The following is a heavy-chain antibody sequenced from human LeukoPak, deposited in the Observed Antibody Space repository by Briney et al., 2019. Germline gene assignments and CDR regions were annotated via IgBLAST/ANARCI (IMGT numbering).Heavy chain of an antibody. D-gene: IGHD4-17*01. CDR3: AKGFFIGTLTKNWFDP. CDR1: GFSFSTYG. V-gene: IGHV3-23*01. Sequence: GGSLRLSCAASGFSFSTYGMHWVRQAPGKGLEWVSAISGNGGSTYYADSLKGRFTISRDNSKNTVYLQMNSLRAEDTAEYYCAKGFFIGTLTKNWFDPWGQGTLVTVSS. J-gene: IGHJ5*02. CDR2: ISGNGGST.